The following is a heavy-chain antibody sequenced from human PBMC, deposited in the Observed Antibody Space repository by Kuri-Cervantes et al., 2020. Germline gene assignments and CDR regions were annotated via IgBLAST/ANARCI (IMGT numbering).Heavy chain of an antibody. J-gene: IGHJ4*02. Sequence: GGSLRLSCAASGFTFSSYGMHWVRQAPGKGLEWVAVIWYDGSNEYYADSVKDRFTISRDNSKSTLYLQMNSLRAEDTAVYYCARDRGIITFDYWGQGILVTSPQ. V-gene: IGHV3-33*01. CDR3: ARDRGIITFDY. D-gene: IGHD3-10*01. CDR2: IWYDGSNE. CDR1: GFTFSSYG.